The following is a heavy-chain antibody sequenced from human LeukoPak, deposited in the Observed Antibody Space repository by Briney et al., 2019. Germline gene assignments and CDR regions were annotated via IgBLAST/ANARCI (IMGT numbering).Heavy chain of an antibody. CDR2: IYTSGST. V-gene: IGHV4-4*07. D-gene: IGHD6-6*01. Sequence: SETLSLTCTVSGGSISSYYWSWIRQPAGKGLEWIGRIYTSGSTNYNPSLKSRVTMSVDTSKNQFSLKLSSVTAADTAVYYCAAVRHVYYYYYGMDVWGQGTTVTVSS. CDR3: AAVRHVYYYYYGMDV. J-gene: IGHJ6*02. CDR1: GGSISSYY.